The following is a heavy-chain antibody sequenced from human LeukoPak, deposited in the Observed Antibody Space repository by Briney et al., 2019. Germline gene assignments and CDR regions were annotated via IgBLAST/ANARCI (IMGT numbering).Heavy chain of an antibody. D-gene: IGHD2-2*01. J-gene: IGHJ6*02. V-gene: IGHV1-2*02. CDR2: INPNSGGT. CDR3: ARGSIVVVPAAINYYYGMDV. CDR1: GYTFTGYY. Sequence: GASVKVSCKSSGYTFTGYYMHWVRQAPGQGLEWMGWINPNSGGTTYAQKVQGRVTMTRDTSLSTAYMELSRLRSDDTAVYYCARGSIVVVPAAINYYYGMDVWGQGTTVTVSS.